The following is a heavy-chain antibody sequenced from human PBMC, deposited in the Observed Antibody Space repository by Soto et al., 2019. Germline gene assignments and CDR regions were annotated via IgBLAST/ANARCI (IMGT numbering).Heavy chain of an antibody. J-gene: IGHJ6*02. CDR2: IIPIFGTA. Sequence: QVQLVQSGAEVKKPGSSVKVSCNASGGTFSSYAISWVRQAPGQGLEWMGGIIPIFGTANYAQKFQGRVTITADESTSTAYMELSSLRSEDTAVYYCARDWAKDIVVVPAASVWGQGTTVTVSS. CDR1: GGTFSSYA. CDR3: ARDWAKDIVVVPAASV. V-gene: IGHV1-69*01. D-gene: IGHD2-2*01.